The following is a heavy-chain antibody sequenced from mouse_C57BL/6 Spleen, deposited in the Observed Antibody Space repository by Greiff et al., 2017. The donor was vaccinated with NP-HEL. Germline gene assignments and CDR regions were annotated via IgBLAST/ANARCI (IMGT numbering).Heavy chain of an antibody. J-gene: IGHJ3*01. Sequence: QVQLQQSGAELARPGDSVSLSCKASGYTFTSYGISWVQQRTGQGLEWIGEIYPRSGNTYYNEKFKGKATLTANKSSSTAYMELRSLTSEDSAVYFCARAEYDYDLAWFAYWGQGTLVTVSA. CDR3: ARAEYDYDLAWFAY. V-gene: IGHV1-81*01. CDR1: GYTFTSYG. CDR2: IYPRSGNT. D-gene: IGHD2-4*01.